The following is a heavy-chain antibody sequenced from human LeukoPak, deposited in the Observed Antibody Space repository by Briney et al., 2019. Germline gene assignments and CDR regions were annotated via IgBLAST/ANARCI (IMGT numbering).Heavy chain of an antibody. V-gene: IGHV3-21*01. J-gene: IGHJ4*02. CDR1: GFTFSSYS. CDR3: ARDRRDGYTFDY. D-gene: IGHD5-24*01. CDR2: ISSSSSYI. Sequence: GGSLRLSCAASGFTFSSYSMNWVRQAPGKGLEWVSSISSSSSYIYYADSVKGRFTISRDNAKNSLYLQMNSLRAEDTAVYYCARDRRDGYTFDYWGQGTPVTVSS.